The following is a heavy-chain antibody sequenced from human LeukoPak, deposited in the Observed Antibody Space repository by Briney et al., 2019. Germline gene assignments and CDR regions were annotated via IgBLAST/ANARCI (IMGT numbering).Heavy chain of an antibody. J-gene: IGHJ6*03. D-gene: IGHD2-8*01. CDR1: GFTFSNYG. V-gene: IGHV3-30*18. Sequence: WGSLRLSCAASGFTFSNYGMHWVRQAPGKGLEWVAFISYDAVNKYYADSVKGRFTISRDNSMNTLYLQMNTLRAEDTAMYYCAKEGDIVLGNYMDVWGTGTTVTVSS. CDR2: ISYDAVNK. CDR3: AKEGDIVLGNYMDV.